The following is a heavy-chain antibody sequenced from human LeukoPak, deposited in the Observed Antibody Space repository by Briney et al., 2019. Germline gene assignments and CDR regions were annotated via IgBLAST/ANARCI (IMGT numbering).Heavy chain of an antibody. D-gene: IGHD3-22*01. V-gene: IGHV4-31*03. J-gene: IGHJ5*02. CDR2: IYYSGST. CDR3: ARGGYYDSSGDNWFDP. CDR1: GGSISGGGYY. Sequence: SETLSLTCTVSGGSISGGGYYWSWIRQHPGKGLEWIGYIYYSGSTYYNPSLKSRVTISVDTSKNQFSLKLSSVTAADTAVYYCARGGYYDSSGDNWFDPWGQGTLVTVSS.